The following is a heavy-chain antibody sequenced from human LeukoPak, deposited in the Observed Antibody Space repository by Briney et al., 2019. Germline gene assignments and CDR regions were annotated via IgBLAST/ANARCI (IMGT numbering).Heavy chain of an antibody. CDR3: AWELPSFDY. D-gene: IGHD1-26*01. CDR1: GFTFSSYA. V-gene: IGHV3-23*01. J-gene: IGHJ4*02. CDR2: ISGNGVST. Sequence: PGGSLRLSCAASGFTFSSYAMSWVRQAPGKGLEWVSTISGNGVSTHYADSVKGRFTISRDNSKNMLYLQMNSLRAEDTAVYYCAWELPSFDYWGQGTLSPSPQ.